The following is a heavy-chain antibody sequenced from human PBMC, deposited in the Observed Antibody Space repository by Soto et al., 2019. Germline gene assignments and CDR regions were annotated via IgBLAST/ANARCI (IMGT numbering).Heavy chain of an antibody. CDR3: AKDREEVGATSVADY. Sequence: EVQLLESEGGLVQPGGSLRLSCAASGFTFSSYAMTWVRQAPGKGLEWVSAISGFGGSTWYADSVKGRFTISRDNSKDTLYLQMNSLRAEDTAVYYCAKDREEVGATSVADYWGQGTLVTVSS. J-gene: IGHJ4*02. V-gene: IGHV3-23*01. CDR2: ISGFGGST. D-gene: IGHD1-26*01. CDR1: GFTFSSYA.